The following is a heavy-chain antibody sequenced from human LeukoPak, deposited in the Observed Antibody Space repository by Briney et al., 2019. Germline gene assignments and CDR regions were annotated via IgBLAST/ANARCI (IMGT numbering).Heavy chain of an antibody. CDR1: GYSISSGYY. J-gene: IGHJ2*01. CDR3: ARRSLGYQLLNRDWYFDL. D-gene: IGHD2-2*01. Sequence: SETLSLTCAVSGYSISSGYYWGWIRQPPGKGLEWIGSIYHSGSTYYNTSLKSRVTISVDTSKNQFSLKLSSVTAADTAVYYCARRSLGYQLLNRDWYFDLWGRGTLVTVSS. CDR2: IYHSGST. V-gene: IGHV4-38-2*01.